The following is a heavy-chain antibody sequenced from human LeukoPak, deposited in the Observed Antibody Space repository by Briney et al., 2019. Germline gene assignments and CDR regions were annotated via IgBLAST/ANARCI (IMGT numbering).Heavy chain of an antibody. CDR1: GYTFTSYD. J-gene: IGHJ5*02. CDR2: MNPNSGNT. D-gene: IGHD3-10*02. CDR3: ARVPVRMLGFRWCDP. V-gene: IGHV1-8*01. Sequence: ASVKVSCKASGYTFTSYDINWVRQATGQGLEWIGWMNPNSGNTGYAQKFQGRVTMTRNTSISTAYMELSSLRSEDTAVYYCARVPVRMLGFRWCDPWGQGTLVTVSS.